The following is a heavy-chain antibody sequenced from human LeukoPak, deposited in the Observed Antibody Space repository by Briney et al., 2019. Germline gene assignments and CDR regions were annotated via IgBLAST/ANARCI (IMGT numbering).Heavy chain of an antibody. J-gene: IGHJ5*02. CDR1: GHTFTGYY. V-gene: IGHV1-2*02. CDR3: ARVAYCSGGSCYPDP. D-gene: IGHD2-15*01. Sequence: ASVKVSCKASGHTFTGYYMHWVRQAPGQGLEWMGWINPNSGGTNYAQKFQGRVTMTRDTSISTAYMELSRLRSDDTAVYYCARVAYCSGGSCYPDPWGQGTLVTVSS. CDR2: INPNSGGT.